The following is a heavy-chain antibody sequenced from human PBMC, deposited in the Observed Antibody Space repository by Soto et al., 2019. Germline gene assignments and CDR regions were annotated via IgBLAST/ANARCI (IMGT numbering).Heavy chain of an antibody. CDR3: AREFIAYRSSYDH. Sequence: WGSLRLSCAASGIAFSSYGMHWVRQAPGKGLEWVAFIWYDGSNKYYADSVKGRFTISRDNSKNTLYLQMSSLRAEDTAVYYCAREFIAYRSSYDHWGQRTLVTVSS. CDR2: IWYDGSNK. D-gene: IGHD6-19*01. J-gene: IGHJ4*02. CDR1: GIAFSSYG. V-gene: IGHV3-33*01.